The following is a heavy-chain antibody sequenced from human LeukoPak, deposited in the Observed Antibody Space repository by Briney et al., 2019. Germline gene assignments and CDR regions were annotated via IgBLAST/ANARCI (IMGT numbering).Heavy chain of an antibody. CDR1: GGSISSYY. J-gene: IGHJ4*02. CDR3: ARVPVFGGSYFDY. CDR2: IYYSGST. Sequence: PSETLSLTCTVSGGSISSYYWSWIRQPPGKGLEWIGYIYYSGSTNYNPSLKSRVTISVDTSKNQFSLKLISVTAADTAVYYCARVPVFGGSYFDYWGQGTLVTVSS. D-gene: IGHD3-16*01. V-gene: IGHV4-59*01.